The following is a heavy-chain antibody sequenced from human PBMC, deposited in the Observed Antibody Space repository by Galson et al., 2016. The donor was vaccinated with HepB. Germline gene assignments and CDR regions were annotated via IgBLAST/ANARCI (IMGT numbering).Heavy chain of an antibody. CDR2: IYWDDDK. CDR3: AHRPTLAAAALYVDY. Sequence: PALVKPTQTLTLTCSFSGFSLSTRGVGVAWIRQPPGKALEWLALIYWDDDKRYSPSLNTRLTITKDTSRNQVVLTMTNMDPVDTATYYCAHRPTLAAAALYVDYWGQGILVTVSS. CDR1: GFSLSTRGVG. J-gene: IGHJ4*02. V-gene: IGHV2-5*02. D-gene: IGHD6-13*01.